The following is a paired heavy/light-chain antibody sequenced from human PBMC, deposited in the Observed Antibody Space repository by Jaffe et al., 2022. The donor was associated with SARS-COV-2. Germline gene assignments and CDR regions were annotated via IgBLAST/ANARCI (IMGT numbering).Heavy chain of an antibody. D-gene: IGHD6-13*01. CDR2: ISYDGSNK. CDR1: GFTFSSYG. CDR3: AKDLQGRDNPRIAAAGGGMDV. V-gene: IGHV3-30*18. J-gene: IGHJ6*02. Sequence: QVQLVESGGGVVQPGRSLRLSCAASGFTFSSYGMHWVRQAPGKGLEWVAVISYDGSNKYYADSVKGRFTISRDNSKNTLYLQMNSLRAEDTAVYYCAKDLQGRDNPRIAAAGGGMDVWGQGTTVTVSS.
Light chain of an antibody. J-gene: IGLJ2*01. CDR2: KDS. V-gene: IGLV3-25*03. CDR1: ALPKQY. CDR3: QSADSSGAYVV. Sequence: SYELTQPPSVSVSPGQTARITCSGDALPKQYAYWYQQKPGQAPVLVIYKDSERPSGIPERFSGSSSGTTVTLTISGVQAEDEADYYCQSADSSGAYVVFGGGTKLTVL.